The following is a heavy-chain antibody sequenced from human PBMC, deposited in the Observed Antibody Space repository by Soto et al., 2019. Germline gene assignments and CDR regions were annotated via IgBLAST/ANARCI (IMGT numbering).Heavy chain of an antibody. J-gene: IGHJ6*02. CDR1: GGTFSSYA. CDR2: IIPIFGTA. D-gene: IGHD5-18*01. V-gene: IGHV1-69*12. CDR3: ARGKGHTSGAYYYYGMDV. Sequence: QVQLVQSGAEVKKPGSSVKVSCKASGGTFSSYAISWVRQAPGQGLEWMGGIIPIFGTANYAQKFQGRVTITADESTSPAYMELSSLRSEDTAVYYCARGKGHTSGAYYYYGMDVWGQGTTVTVSS.